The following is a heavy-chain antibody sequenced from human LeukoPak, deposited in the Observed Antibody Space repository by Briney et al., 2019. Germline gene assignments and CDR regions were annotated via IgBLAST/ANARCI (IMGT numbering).Heavy chain of an antibody. Sequence: PSETLSLTCTVSGGSISSYYWSWLRQPPGKGLEWIGYIYYSGSTNYNPSLKSRVTISVDTSKNQFSLKLSSVTAADTAVYYCARGGASRRAVNGAFDIWGQGTMVTVSS. CDR1: GGSISSYY. CDR2: IYYSGST. J-gene: IGHJ3*02. CDR3: ARGGASRRAVNGAFDI. V-gene: IGHV4-59*01. D-gene: IGHD4-11*01.